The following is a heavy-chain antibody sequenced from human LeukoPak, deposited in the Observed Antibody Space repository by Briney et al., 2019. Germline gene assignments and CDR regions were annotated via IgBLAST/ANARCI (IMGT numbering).Heavy chain of an antibody. Sequence: PSETLSLTCAVYGGSFSGYYWSWIRQPPGKGLEWIGEINHSGSTNYNPSLKSRVTISVDTSKNQFSLKLSSVTAEDTAVYYCARDRVFRDGYNQEWAWFDPWGQGTLVTVSS. CDR2: INHSGST. V-gene: IGHV4-34*01. D-gene: IGHD5-24*01. J-gene: IGHJ5*02. CDR1: GGSFSGYY. CDR3: ARDRVFRDGYNQEWAWFDP.